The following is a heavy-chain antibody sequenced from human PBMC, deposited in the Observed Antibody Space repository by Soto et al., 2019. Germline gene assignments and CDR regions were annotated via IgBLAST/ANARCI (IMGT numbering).Heavy chain of an antibody. V-gene: IGHV1-69*01. CDR3: ARVNDILTGRPQPYYYYGMDV. J-gene: IGHJ6*02. CDR2: IIPIFGTA. Sequence: QVQLVQSGAEVKKPRSSVKVSCKASGGTFSSYAISWVRQAPGQGLEWMGGIIPIFGTANYAQKFQGRVTITADESTSTAYMELSSLRSEDTAVYYCARVNDILTGRPQPYYYYGMDVWGQGTTVTVSS. D-gene: IGHD3-9*01. CDR1: GGTFSSYA.